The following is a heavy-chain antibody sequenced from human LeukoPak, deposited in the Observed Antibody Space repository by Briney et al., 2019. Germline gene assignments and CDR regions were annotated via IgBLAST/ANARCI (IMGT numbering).Heavy chain of an antibody. CDR2: IFNDGTNR. CDR3: ARGGVPGSYDI. V-gene: IGHV3-74*01. CDR1: GFTFTSYG. Sequence: GGSLRLSCAASGFTFTSYGMHWVRQAPGKGLVWVSRIFNDGTNRGYADSVKGRFTISRDNAKNTLYLQMNSLTGEDTAVYYCARGGVPGSYDIWGQGTMVTVS. J-gene: IGHJ3*02. D-gene: IGHD1-26*01.